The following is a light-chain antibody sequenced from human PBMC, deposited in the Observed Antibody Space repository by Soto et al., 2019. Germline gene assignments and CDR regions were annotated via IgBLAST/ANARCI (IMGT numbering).Light chain of an antibody. CDR1: QSISSW. Sequence: DIQMTQSPSSLSASVGDRVTITCRSSQSISSWLAWYQQKPGKAHKLIIYDASSLESGVPSRFSGSGCGTDFTLTISSLQPDDFATYYGQQSYSTPTITFGPGTRLEIK. V-gene: IGKV1-5*01. CDR3: QQSYSTPTIT. J-gene: IGKJ5*01. CDR2: DAS.